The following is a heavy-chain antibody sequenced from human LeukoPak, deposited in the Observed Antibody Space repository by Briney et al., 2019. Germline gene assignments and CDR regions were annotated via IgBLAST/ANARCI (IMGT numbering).Heavy chain of an antibody. Sequence: ASVKVSCKASGYTFTSYGISWVRQAPGQGLEWMGWISAYNGNTDYAQKLQGRVTMTTDTSTSTAYMELRSLRSDDTAVYYCARDRGDIVVVVAAEYRFDPWGQGTLVTVSS. CDR2: ISAYNGNT. CDR1: GYTFTSYG. V-gene: IGHV1-18*01. CDR3: ARDRGDIVVVVAAEYRFDP. D-gene: IGHD2-15*01. J-gene: IGHJ5*02.